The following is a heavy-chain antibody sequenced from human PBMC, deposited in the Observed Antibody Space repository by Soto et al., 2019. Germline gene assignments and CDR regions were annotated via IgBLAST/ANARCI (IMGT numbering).Heavy chain of an antibody. Sequence: PGGSLRLSCAASGFTFSSYGMHWVRQAPGKGLEWVAVISYDGSNKYYADSVKGRFTISRDNSKNTLYLQMNSLRAEDTAVYYCAKVRRIAASGTDLYYSYAMDVWGPGPTVTVSS. V-gene: IGHV3-30*18. CDR2: ISYDGSNK. CDR3: AKVRRIAASGTDLYYSYAMDV. J-gene: IGHJ6*02. CDR1: GFTFSSYG. D-gene: IGHD6-13*01.